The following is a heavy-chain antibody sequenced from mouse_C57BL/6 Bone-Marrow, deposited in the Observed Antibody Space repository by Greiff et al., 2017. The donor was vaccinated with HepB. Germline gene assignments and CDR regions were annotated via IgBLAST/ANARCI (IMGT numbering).Heavy chain of an antibody. Sequence: QVQLKESGPGILQSSQTLSLTCSFSGFSLSTSGMGVSWIRQPSGKGLEWLAHIYWDDDKRYNPSLKSRLTISKDTSRNQVFLKITSVDTAATATYYCALSPYYYGSPYAMDYWGQGTSVTVSS. V-gene: IGHV8-12*01. D-gene: IGHD1-1*01. CDR3: ALSPYYYGSPYAMDY. CDR2: IYWDDDK. J-gene: IGHJ4*01. CDR1: GFSLSTSGMG.